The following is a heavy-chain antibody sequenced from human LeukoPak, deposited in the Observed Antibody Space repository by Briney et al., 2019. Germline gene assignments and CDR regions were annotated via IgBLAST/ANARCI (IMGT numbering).Heavy chain of an antibody. CDR2: ISDDGSRQ. V-gene: IGHV3-30-3*01. Sequence: PGGSLRLSCAATGFTFSNYAIHCGRQAPGKGLEWVAFISDDGSRQHYADSVKGRFTISRDNSKNPLNLQMNSLRAEDTAVYYCVKDRTGTYTLDYWGQGTLVTVSS. J-gene: IGHJ4*02. CDR3: VKDRTGTYTLDY. CDR1: GFTFSNYA. D-gene: IGHD3-10*01.